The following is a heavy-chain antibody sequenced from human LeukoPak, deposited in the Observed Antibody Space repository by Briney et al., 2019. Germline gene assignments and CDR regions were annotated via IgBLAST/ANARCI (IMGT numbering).Heavy chain of an antibody. CDR2: INHSGST. CDR3: ARHIISGSYYNEAPDY. Sequence: KTSDTLSLTCAVYGGSFSGYYWSWIRQPPGEGLEWIGEINHSGSTNYNPSLKSRVTISVDTSKNQFSLKLSSVTAADTAVYYCARHIISGSYYNEAPDYWGQGTLVTVSS. D-gene: IGHD1-26*01. V-gene: IGHV4-34*01. J-gene: IGHJ4*02. CDR1: GGSFSGYY.